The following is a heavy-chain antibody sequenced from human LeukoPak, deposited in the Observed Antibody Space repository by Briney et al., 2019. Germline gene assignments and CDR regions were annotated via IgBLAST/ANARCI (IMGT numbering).Heavy chain of an antibody. V-gene: IGHV3-23*01. J-gene: IGHJ6*02. D-gene: IGHD3-9*01. CDR2: ISGSGGST. Sequence: GGSLRLSCAVSGFTFSSYAMSWVRQAPGKGLEWVSAISGSGGSTYYADSVKGRFTISRDNSKNTLYLQMNSLRAEDTAVYYCAGSYDILTGYSYGMDVWGQGTTVTVSS. CDR1: GFTFSSYA. CDR3: AGSYDILTGYSYGMDV.